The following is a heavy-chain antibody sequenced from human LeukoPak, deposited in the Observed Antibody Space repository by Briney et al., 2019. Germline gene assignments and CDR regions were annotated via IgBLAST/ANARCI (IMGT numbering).Heavy chain of an antibody. CDR2: IYSGRTF. CDR1: AASISSSNHH. J-gene: IGHJ5*01. V-gene: IGHV4-39*01. Sequence: SETLSLTCTISAASISSSNHHWGWIRQSPGKGLEWIGSIYSGRTFYYNPSLNSRVTISVVTSDQFTLQLNSVTAADTAVYCCVRHDGRGGATMGAFDSWGQGSLVTVSS. CDR3: VRHDGRGGATMGAFDS. D-gene: IGHD5-12*01.